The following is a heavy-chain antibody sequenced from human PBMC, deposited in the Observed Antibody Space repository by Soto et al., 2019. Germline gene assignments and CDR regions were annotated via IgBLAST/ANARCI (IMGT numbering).Heavy chain of an antibody. CDR3: TRDGMTTGDT. V-gene: IGHV4-4*07. Sequence: SETLSLSCLVSGVSVSSYTWSWVRQPANKGLEGIGRVFSSVSATYSPSLKSRVRISMDTPQKLISLKLDSVTAADAGVYYCTRDGMTTGDTWGPGTLVTVS. CDR2: VFSSVSA. J-gene: IGHJ4*02. CDR1: GVSVSSYT. D-gene: IGHD2-21*02.